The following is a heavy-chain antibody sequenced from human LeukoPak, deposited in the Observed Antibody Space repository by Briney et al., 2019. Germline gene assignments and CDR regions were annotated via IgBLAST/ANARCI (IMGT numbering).Heavy chain of an antibody. Sequence: SETLSLTCAVSTYSISDGYYWGWIRQPPGKRLEWIGNIYHDGSTSYNPSLKSRVTISVDTSKTQFSLKLSSVTAADTAVYYCARHSQGDSSWYWFDPWGQGTLVTVSS. CDR3: ARHSQGDSSWYWFDP. D-gene: IGHD6-13*01. CDR1: TYSISDGYY. J-gene: IGHJ5*02. CDR2: IYHDGST. V-gene: IGHV4-38-2*01.